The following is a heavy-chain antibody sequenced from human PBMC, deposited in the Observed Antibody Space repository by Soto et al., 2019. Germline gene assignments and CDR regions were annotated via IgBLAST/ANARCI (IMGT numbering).Heavy chain of an antibody. CDR3: ARKDYYGSGCYYFDY. Sequence: QVQLVQSGAELKNPGASVKVSCKASGYIFTNYPIHWVRQAPGQRLEWMGWINAANGDTGYSQNFQGRVTFTRDTSASKVYMEMSSLTSEDTAIYYCARKDYYGSGCYYFDYWGQGTLVTVSS. D-gene: IGHD3-10*01. CDR2: INAANGDT. J-gene: IGHJ4*02. CDR1: GYIFTNYP. V-gene: IGHV1-3*01.